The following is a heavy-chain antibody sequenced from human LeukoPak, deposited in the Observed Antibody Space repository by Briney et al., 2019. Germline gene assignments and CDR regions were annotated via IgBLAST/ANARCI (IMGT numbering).Heavy chain of an antibody. D-gene: IGHD3-10*01. Sequence: SETLSLTCTVSGGSISSYYWSWIRQPPGKGLEWIGYIYYSGSTNYNPSLKSRVTISVDTSKNQFSLKLSSVTAADTAVYYCARPRYGSGNPFDYWGQGTLVTVSS. CDR1: GGSISSYY. CDR3: ARPRYGSGNPFDY. CDR2: IYYSGST. V-gene: IGHV4-59*01. J-gene: IGHJ4*02.